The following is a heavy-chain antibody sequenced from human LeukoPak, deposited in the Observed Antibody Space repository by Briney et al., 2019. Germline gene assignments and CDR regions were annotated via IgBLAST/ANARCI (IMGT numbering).Heavy chain of an antibody. CDR1: GFTFSTYG. V-gene: IGHV3-7*01. CDR3: ARSGNNYYYYMDV. Sequence: PGGTLRLSCAASGFTFSTYGMNWVRQAPGKGLEWVAYIKQDGSEKYYVDSVKGRFTISRDNAKNSLYLQVNSLRAEDTAVYYCARSGNNYYYYMDVWGKGTTVTVSS. J-gene: IGHJ6*03. D-gene: IGHD2/OR15-2a*01. CDR2: IKQDGSEK.